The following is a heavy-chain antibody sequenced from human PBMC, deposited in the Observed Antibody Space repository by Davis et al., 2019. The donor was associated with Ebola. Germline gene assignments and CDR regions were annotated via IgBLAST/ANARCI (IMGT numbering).Heavy chain of an antibody. Sequence: AASVKVSCKASGYTFSTYGINWVRQAPGQGLEWMGRIIPILGIANYAQKFQGRVTITADKSTSTAYMELSSLRSEDTAVYYCARAQFPTTSDHWGQGTLVTVSS. CDR2: IIPILGIA. CDR1: GYTFSTYG. CDR3: ARAQFPTTSDH. V-gene: IGHV1-69*04. J-gene: IGHJ4*02. D-gene: IGHD1-1*01.